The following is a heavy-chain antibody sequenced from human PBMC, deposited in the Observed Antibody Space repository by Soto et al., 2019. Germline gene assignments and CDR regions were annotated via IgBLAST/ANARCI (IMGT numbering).Heavy chain of an antibody. CDR1: GFTVSSYS. D-gene: IGHD2-21*02. CDR3: AREETAWPLAYGLDV. J-gene: IGHJ6*02. CDR2: IGTRGDI. Sequence: VGSLRLSCAVSGFTVSSYSMHWVRQAPGKGLEWVSSIGTRGDIYYSDSVKGRFTISRDNAKSSLSLQMTSLRAEDTGVYYCAREETAWPLAYGLDVWGRGTTVPVSS. V-gene: IGHV3-21*01.